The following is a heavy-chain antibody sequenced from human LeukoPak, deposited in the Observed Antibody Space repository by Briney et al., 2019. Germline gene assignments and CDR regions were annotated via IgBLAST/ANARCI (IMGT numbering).Heavy chain of an antibody. Sequence: GGSLRLPCAASGFTFSSYAMRWVRQAPGKGLEWVSGISGSGGSTYYADSVQGRFTISRDNSKNTLYRQMSSLRAEDTAVYYCAKSGTYSIFDYWGQGTLVTVSS. CDR1: GFTFSSYA. CDR3: AKSGTYSIFDY. V-gene: IGHV3-23*01. CDR2: ISGSGGST. J-gene: IGHJ4*02. D-gene: IGHD1-26*01.